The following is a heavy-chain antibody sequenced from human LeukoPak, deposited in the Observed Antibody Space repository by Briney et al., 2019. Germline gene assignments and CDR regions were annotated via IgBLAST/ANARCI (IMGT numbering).Heavy chain of an antibody. CDR2: ISSRSSTI. CDR3: ARENSLYYYDSSGYWSY. Sequence: GGSLRLSCAASGFTFSSYSTNWVRQAPGKGLEWVSYISSRSSTIYYADSVKGRFAISRDNAKNLLYLQMNSLRAEDTAVYYYARENSLYYYDSSGYWSYWGQETLVTVSS. D-gene: IGHD3-22*01. V-gene: IGHV3-48*04. J-gene: IGHJ4*02. CDR1: GFTFSSYS.